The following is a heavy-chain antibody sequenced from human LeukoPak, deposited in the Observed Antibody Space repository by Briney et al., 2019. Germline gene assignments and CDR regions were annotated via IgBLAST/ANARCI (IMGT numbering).Heavy chain of an antibody. J-gene: IGHJ3*02. D-gene: IGHD3-3*01. CDR1: GGSISTYY. Sequence: PSETLSLTCSVSGGSISTYYWSWIRQPAGKGLEWIGRIYTTGSTNYNPSLKSRVTMSIGTSKNQFSLKLSSVTAADTAVYYCARNKAQDYDFWSGSTAHGLDIWSQGAMVTVSS. CDR3: ARNKAQDYDFWSGSTAHGLDI. V-gene: IGHV4-4*07. CDR2: IYTTGST.